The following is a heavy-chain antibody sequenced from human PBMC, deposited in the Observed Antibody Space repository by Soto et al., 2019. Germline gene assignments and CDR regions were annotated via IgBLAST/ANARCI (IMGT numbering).Heavy chain of an antibody. J-gene: IGHJ6*03. CDR3: ARARIAAAGTSVDYYYMDV. D-gene: IGHD6-13*01. V-gene: IGHV4-59*01. CDR2: IYYSGST. Sequence: SETLSLTCTVSGGSISSYYWSWIRQPPGKGLEWIGYIYYSGSTNYNPSLKSRVTISVDTSKNQFSLKLSSVTAADTAVYYCARARIAAAGTSVDYYYMDVWGKGTTVTVSS. CDR1: GGSISSYY.